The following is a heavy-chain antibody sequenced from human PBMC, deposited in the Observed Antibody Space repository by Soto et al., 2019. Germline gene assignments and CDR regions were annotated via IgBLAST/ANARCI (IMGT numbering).Heavy chain of an antibody. D-gene: IGHD3-3*01. J-gene: IGHJ6*02. Sequence: ASVKVSCKASGYTFTSYDINWVRQATGQGLEWMGWMHPNSGNTGYAQKFQGRVTMTRNTSISTAYMELSSLRSEDTAVYYCARGGGALITIFWSGYYTAPYYYGMDVWGQGTTVTVSS. CDR1: GYTFTSYD. CDR2: MHPNSGNT. V-gene: IGHV1-8*01. CDR3: ARGGGALITIFWSGYYTAPYYYGMDV.